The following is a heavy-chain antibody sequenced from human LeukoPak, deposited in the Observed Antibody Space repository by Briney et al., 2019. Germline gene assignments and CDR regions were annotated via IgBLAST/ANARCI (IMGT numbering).Heavy chain of an antibody. D-gene: IGHD6-6*01. CDR1: GFTFSSYS. J-gene: IGHJ4*02. Sequence: GGSLRLSCAASGFTFSSYSMNWVRQAPGKGLEWVSSISSSSSYIYYADSVKGRFTISRDNAKNSLYLQMNSLGAEDTTVYYCARGSPSEYSSSSPLEYWGQGTLVTVSS. V-gene: IGHV3-21*01. CDR2: ISSSSSYI. CDR3: ARGSPSEYSSSSPLEY.